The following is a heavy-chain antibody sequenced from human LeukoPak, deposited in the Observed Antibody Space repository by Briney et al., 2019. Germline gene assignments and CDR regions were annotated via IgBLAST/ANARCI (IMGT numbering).Heavy chain of an antibody. CDR2: IYCRGST. V-gene: IGHV4-39*01. CDR3: ATDLYCGGDCHASKYFDD. D-gene: IGHD2-21*02. Sequence: SETVSLTCTVSGGSISSTCFYWGWIRQPPGKGLEWIGSIYCRGSTYYNPSLKSRGTISVDTSKNQFSLKLSSVTAADTAVYYCATDLYCGGDCHASKYFDDWGQGALVTVSS. CDR1: GGSISSTCFY. J-gene: IGHJ4*02.